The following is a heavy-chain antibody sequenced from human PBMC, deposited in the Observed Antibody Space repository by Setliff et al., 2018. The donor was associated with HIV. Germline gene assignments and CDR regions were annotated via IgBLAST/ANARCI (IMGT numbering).Heavy chain of an antibody. D-gene: IGHD3-22*01. Sequence: SGPTLVNPTQTLTLTCSFSGFSLNTAGVGVAWIRQPPGKALEWLALIYWDDDKRFSPSLSSRLTITKDTSKNQVVLTMANMDPVDTATYFCAHYYDSSGFYNPFDYWGQGALVTVSS. CDR2: IYWDDDK. V-gene: IGHV2-5*02. CDR3: AHYYDSSGFYNPFDY. CDR1: GFSLNTAGVG. J-gene: IGHJ4*02.